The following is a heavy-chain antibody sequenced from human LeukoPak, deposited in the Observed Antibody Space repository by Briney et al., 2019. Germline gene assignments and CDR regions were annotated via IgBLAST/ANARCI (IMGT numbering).Heavy chain of an antibody. CDR3: ARSVGRYFDY. J-gene: IGHJ4*02. Sequence: SETLSLTCAVYGGSFSGYYWSWIRQPPGKGLEWIGEINHSGSTNYNPSLKSRVTISVDTSKNQFSLKLSSVPAADTAVYYCARSVGRYFDYWGQGTLVTVSS. CDR2: INHSGST. CDR1: GGSFSGYY. D-gene: IGHD2-15*01. V-gene: IGHV4-34*01.